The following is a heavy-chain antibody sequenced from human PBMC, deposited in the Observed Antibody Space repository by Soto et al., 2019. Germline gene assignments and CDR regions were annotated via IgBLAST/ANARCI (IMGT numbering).Heavy chain of an antibody. V-gene: IGHV1-69*12. CDR2: VIPICPTP. CDR1: GGTFGNSA. CDR3: ARDKDRQHLGGNYYYGIDV. Sequence: QVQLVQSGAEVKKPGSSVTVSCKASGGTFGNSAISWVRQAPGQGLEWMGGVIPICPTPDYAQKFQGRVTVTADGSTGTAYMGFTSLRSEDTAVYYCARDKDRQHLGGNYYYGIDVWGQGTTVTVSS. D-gene: IGHD6-25*01. J-gene: IGHJ6*02.